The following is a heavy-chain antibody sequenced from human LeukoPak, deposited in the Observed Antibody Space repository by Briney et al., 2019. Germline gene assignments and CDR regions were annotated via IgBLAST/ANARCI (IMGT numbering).Heavy chain of an antibody. CDR2: INHSGST. D-gene: IGHD3-3*01. J-gene: IGHJ6*03. CDR1: GGSFSGYY. CDR3: ARGATIFGVVRSPRYYYMDA. V-gene: IGHV4-34*01. Sequence: SETLSLTCAVYGGSFSGYYWSWIRQPPGKGLGWIGEINHSGSTNYNPSLKSRVTVSVDTSKNQFSLELSSVTAADTAVYYCARGATIFGVVRSPRYYYMDAWGKGTTVTVSS.